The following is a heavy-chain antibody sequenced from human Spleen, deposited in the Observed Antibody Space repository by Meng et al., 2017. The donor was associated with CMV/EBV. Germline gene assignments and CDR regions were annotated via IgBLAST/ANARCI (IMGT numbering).Heavy chain of an antibody. D-gene: IGHD2-2*01. V-gene: IGHV3-11*01. CDR3: AKRPELYCSSTGCYEGGAYYFDY. CDR2: ISGSGTTI. CDR1: AFTFSDDY. Sequence: GESLKISCAGSAFTFSDDYMSWIRQAPGKGLEWISYISGSGTTIYYADSVKGRFTISRDNAKTSLFLQMTSLRAEDTAVYYCAKRPELYCSSTGCYEGGAYYFDYWGQGTLVTVSS. J-gene: IGHJ4*02.